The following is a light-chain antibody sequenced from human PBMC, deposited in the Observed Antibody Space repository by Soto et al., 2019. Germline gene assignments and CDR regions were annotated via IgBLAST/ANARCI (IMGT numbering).Light chain of an antibody. V-gene: IGKV3-20*01. CDR2: GAS. CDR1: QTFSSSY. CDR3: PQYGGSPPT. Sequence: EIVLTQSPGTLSLSPGERATLSCRASQTFSSSYLVWYQQRPGQAPRLLMYGASSRATGIPDRFSGSGSGADFTLTISRLEPEDFAVYYCPQYGGSPPTFGQGTKLQIK. J-gene: IGKJ2*01.